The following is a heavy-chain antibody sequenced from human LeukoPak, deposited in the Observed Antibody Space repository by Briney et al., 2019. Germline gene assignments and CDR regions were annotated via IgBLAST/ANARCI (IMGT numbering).Heavy chain of an antibody. J-gene: IGHJ4*02. CDR1: GASISSSSYY. D-gene: IGHD4-11*01. V-gene: IGHV4-39*01. CDR3: SSHDYSNHLRGVDVVY. CDR2: IYYSGST. Sequence: SETLSLTCTVSGASISSSSYYWGWIRQPPGKGLEWIGSIYYSGSTYYNPSLKSRVTISVDTSKNQFSLKLSSVTAANTAVYYCSSHDYSNHLRGVDVVYWGQVTLVTVSS.